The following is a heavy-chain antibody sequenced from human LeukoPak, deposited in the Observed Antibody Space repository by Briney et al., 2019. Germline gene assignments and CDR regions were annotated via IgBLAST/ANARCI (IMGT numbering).Heavy chain of an antibody. Sequence: ASVKVSCKVSGYTLTELSMHWVRQAPGKGLEWMGGFDPEDGETIYAQKFQGRVTMTEDTSTDTAYMELSSLRSEDTAVYYCATGSPIYSSSSGDYYYYYIDVWGKGTTVTVSS. CDR3: ATGSPIYSSSSGDYYYYYIDV. J-gene: IGHJ6*03. V-gene: IGHV1-24*01. CDR2: FDPEDGET. CDR1: GYTLTELS. D-gene: IGHD6-6*01.